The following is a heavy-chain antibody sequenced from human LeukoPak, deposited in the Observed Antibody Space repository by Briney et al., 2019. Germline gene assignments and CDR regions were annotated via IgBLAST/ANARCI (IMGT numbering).Heavy chain of an antibody. CDR3: ATERSYGYFDY. CDR1: GYTFTSYG. Sequence: ASVKVSCKASGYTFTSYGISWLRQAPGQGLEWMGWISGYNANTIYAQKLQGRVTMTTDTSTSTAYMELRSLTSDDTAVYYCATERSYGYFDYWGQGTLVTVSS. CDR2: ISGYNANT. V-gene: IGHV1-18*01. D-gene: IGHD5-18*01. J-gene: IGHJ4*02.